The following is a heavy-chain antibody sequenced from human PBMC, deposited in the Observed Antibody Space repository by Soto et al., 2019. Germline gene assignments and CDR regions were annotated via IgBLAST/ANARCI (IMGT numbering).Heavy chain of an antibody. Sequence: QLQLQESGPGLVKPSETLSLTCTVSGDSIRSSSYYWGWIRQSPGKGLEWIGSIYYIGNTSFNPSLKSRVTISVDTSKNQFSLKVSSVTAADTAVYYCARHGYRGYDLRPPGGMDVWGQGTTVTVSS. D-gene: IGHD5-12*01. CDR2: IYYIGNT. CDR3: ARHGYRGYDLRPPGGMDV. CDR1: GDSIRSSSYY. J-gene: IGHJ6*02. V-gene: IGHV4-39*01.